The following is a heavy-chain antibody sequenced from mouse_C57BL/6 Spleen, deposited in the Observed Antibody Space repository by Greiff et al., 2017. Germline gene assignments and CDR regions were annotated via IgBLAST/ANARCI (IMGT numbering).Heavy chain of an antibody. CDR1: GYTFTSYW. CDR3: ARRTYYSNYDWYFDV. D-gene: IGHD2-5*01. V-gene: IGHV1-55*01. Sequence: VQLQQPGAELVKPGASVKMSCKASGYTFTSYWITWVKQRPGQGLEWIGDIYPGSGSTNYNEKFTSKATLTVDTSSSTAYMQLSSLTSEDSAVYYCARRTYYSNYDWYFDVWGTGTTVTVSS. J-gene: IGHJ1*03. CDR2: IYPGSGST.